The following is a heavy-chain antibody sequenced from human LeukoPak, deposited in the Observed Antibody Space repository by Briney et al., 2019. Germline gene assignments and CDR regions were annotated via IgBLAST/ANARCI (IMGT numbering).Heavy chain of an antibody. D-gene: IGHD2-2*01. Sequence: GASVKVSCKASGGTFSSYAISWVRQAPGQGLEWMGGIIPIFGTANYAQKFQGRVTITADKSTSTAYMELSSLRSEDTAVYYCARTTEGYCSSASCFGFSYSYYMDVWGKGTTVTISS. CDR3: ARTTEGYCSSASCFGFSYSYYMDV. CDR2: IIPIFGTA. CDR1: GGTFSSYA. J-gene: IGHJ6*03. V-gene: IGHV1-69*06.